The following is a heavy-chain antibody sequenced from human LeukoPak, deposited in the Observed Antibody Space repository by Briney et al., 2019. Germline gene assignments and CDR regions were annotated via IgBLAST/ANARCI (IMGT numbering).Heavy chain of an antibody. Sequence: PSETLSLTCSVSGGSISSSGSCWGWIRQPPGKGLEWIGSLYYTGTTYYNPSLKSRVTISLDTSKNQFSLNLTSVTVADTALYYRARDRLCLGGFYIWGQRTTVPGPS. CDR2: LYYTGTT. CDR3: ARDRLCLGGFYI. CDR1: GGSISSSGSC. J-gene: IGHJ3*02. V-gene: IGHV4-39*07. D-gene: IGHD3-16*01.